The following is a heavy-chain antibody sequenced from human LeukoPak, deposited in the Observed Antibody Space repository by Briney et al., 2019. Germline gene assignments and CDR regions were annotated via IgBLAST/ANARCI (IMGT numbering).Heavy chain of an antibody. D-gene: IGHD3-22*01. CDR2: IHYSGST. CDR3: ARDYYDSSRNKWGAFDI. CDR1: GGSISSGGYN. V-gene: IGHV4-31*03. J-gene: IGHJ3*02. Sequence: PSQTLSLTCTVSGGSISSGGYNWSWIRQHPGKGLEWIGYIHYSGSTYYNPSLRSRVTISVDTSKNQFSLKLSSVTAADTAVYYCARDYYDSSRNKWGAFDIWGQGTMVTVSS.